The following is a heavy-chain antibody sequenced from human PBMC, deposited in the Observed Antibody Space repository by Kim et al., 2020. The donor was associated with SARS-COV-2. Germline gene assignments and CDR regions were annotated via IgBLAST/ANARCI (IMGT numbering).Heavy chain of an antibody. J-gene: IGHJ3*01. CDR3: APRRNGYTNDAFDF. CDR1: GGSISSSSYY. V-gene: IGHV4-39*01. Sequence: SETLSLTCTVSGGSISSSSYYWGWIRQPPGKGLDWFGSINYSGSTYYNSSLKRRVTISVDTSKNQFSLKLSSVTAADTAVYYCAPRRNGYTNDAFDFWGQGTLVTVSS. CDR2: INYSGST. D-gene: IGHD5-12*01.